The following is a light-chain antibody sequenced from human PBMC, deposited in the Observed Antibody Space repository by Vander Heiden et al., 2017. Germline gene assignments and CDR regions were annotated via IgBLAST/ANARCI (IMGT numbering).Light chain of an antibody. V-gene: IGLV3-1*01. Sequence: SYELTHPPSVSVSPGQTARLTCSGERVGDKYVCWYQQKPGQSLVLVIYQDSRRPSEIPARFSAGTSGTTATLTINGTQAVDEDDYYCQAWHSSIGVFGTGTKVTVL. J-gene: IGLJ1*01. CDR3: QAWHSSIGV. CDR2: QDS. CDR1: RVGDKY.